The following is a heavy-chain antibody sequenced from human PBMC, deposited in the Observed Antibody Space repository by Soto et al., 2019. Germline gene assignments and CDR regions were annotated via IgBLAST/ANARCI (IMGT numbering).Heavy chain of an antibody. CDR3: ASRAPPYSGSYRAYPFTY. D-gene: IGHD1-26*01. V-gene: IGHV4-4*02. CDR2: IYYSGST. J-gene: IGHJ4*02. CDR1: GGSISSNNW. Sequence: QVQLQESGPGLVKPSGTLSLTCAVSGGSISSNNWWSWVRQPPGKGLEWIGEIYYSGSTNYNPSXVCRVPISVDXXYXHXXLKLSSVTAAATAVYYWASRAPPYSGSYRAYPFTYWGQGTLVTVSS.